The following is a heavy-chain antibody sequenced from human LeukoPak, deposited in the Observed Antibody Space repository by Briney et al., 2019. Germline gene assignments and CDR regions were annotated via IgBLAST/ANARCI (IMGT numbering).Heavy chain of an antibody. D-gene: IGHD3-10*01. Sequence: SETLSLTCTVSGGSISSSSYYWGWVRQPPGKGLEWIGSIYYSGSTYYNPSLKSRVTISVDTSKNQFSLKLSSVTAADTAVYYCARMALHGVNYYYYMDVWGEGTTVTVSS. CDR2: IYYSGST. CDR3: ARMALHGVNYYYYMDV. CDR1: GGSISSSSYY. J-gene: IGHJ6*03. V-gene: IGHV4-39*01.